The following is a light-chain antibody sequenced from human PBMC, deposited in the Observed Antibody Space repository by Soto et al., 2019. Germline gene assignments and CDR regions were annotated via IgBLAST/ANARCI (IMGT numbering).Light chain of an antibody. V-gene: IGKV1-8*01. Sequence: AIRITKSPSSLSASTGDRVTITCRASQGISCYLAWYQQKPGKAPKLLIYAASTLQSGVPSRFSGSGSGTDFTLTISCLQSEDFATYYCQQYYSYPRLTFGGGTKVDI. CDR1: QGISCY. CDR3: QQYYSYPRLT. CDR2: AAS. J-gene: IGKJ4*01.